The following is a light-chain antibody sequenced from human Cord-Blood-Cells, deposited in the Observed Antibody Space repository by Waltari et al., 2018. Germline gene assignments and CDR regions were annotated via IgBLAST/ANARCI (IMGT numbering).Light chain of an antibody. CDR3: QRRRNWPPIT. CDR1: QSVSSY. V-gene: IGKV3-11*01. CDR2: DAS. Sequence: EIVLTQSPATLSLSPGERATLSCRASQSVSSYLAWYQQKPGQAPRLLIYDASNRATGIPARFSGSESGTEFTRASGIVEPEESAVYCGQRRRNWPPITFGQGTRLEI. J-gene: IGKJ5*01.